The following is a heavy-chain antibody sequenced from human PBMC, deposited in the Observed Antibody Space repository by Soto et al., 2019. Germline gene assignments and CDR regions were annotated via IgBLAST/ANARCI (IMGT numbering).Heavy chain of an antibody. Sequence: ASVKVSCKASGYTFTIYDINWVRQATGQGLEWMGWMNPNSGNTGYAQKFQGRVTMTRNTSISTAYMELSSLRSEDTAVYYCARSDDSSLDFDYWGQGTLVTVSS. CDR3: ARSDDSSLDFDY. V-gene: IGHV1-8*01. J-gene: IGHJ4*02. D-gene: IGHD6-6*01. CDR1: GYTFTIYD. CDR2: MNPNSGNT.